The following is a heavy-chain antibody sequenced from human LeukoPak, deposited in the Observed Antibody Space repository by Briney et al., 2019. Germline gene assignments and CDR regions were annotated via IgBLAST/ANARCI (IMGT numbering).Heavy chain of an antibody. Sequence: GRSLRLSCAASGFTFSSYGMHWVRQAPGKVLEWVAVISYDGSNKYYADSVKGRFTISRDNSKNTLYLQMNSLRVEDTAVYYCAKDQKLEPFYYWGQGTLVTVSS. CDR1: GFTFSSYG. CDR3: AKDQKLEPFYY. D-gene: IGHD1-1*01. J-gene: IGHJ4*02. V-gene: IGHV3-30*18. CDR2: ISYDGSNK.